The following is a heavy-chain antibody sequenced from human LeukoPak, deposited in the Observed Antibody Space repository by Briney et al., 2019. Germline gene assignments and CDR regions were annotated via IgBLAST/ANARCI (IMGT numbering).Heavy chain of an antibody. D-gene: IGHD2-21*02. CDR3: ARAVIVVVTGGGAFDI. Sequence: ASVKVSCKASGGTFSSYTFNWVRQAPGQGLEWMGRIIPIFGTANYAQKFQGRVTITADKSTSTAYMELSSLRSEDTAVYYCARAVIVVVTGGGAFDIWGQGTVVTVSS. J-gene: IGHJ3*02. CDR1: GGTFSSYT. V-gene: IGHV1-69*08. CDR2: IIPIFGTA.